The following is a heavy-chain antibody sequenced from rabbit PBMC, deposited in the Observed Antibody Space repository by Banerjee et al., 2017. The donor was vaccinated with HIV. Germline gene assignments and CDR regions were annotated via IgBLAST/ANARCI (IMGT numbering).Heavy chain of an antibody. J-gene: IGHJ4*01. CDR2: INTISGDT. CDR1: GFTISSSHF. Sequence: QEQLEESGGDLVKPEGSLTLTCTASGFTISSSHFMCWVRQAPGKGLEWIGCINTISGDTVYATWAKGRFTISKASWTTVTLQMTSLTAADTATHFCARGGSAAAFNLWGPGTLVTVS. D-gene: IGHD4-2*01. CDR3: ARGGSAAAFNL. V-gene: IGHV1S45*01.